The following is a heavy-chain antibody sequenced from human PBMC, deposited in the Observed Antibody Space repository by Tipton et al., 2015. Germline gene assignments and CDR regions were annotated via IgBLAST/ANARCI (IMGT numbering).Heavy chain of an antibody. CDR2: LYFSGSI. D-gene: IGHD6-6*01. V-gene: IGHV4-39*01. J-gene: IGHJ4*02. Sequence: TLSLTCTVSGGSISSSSYYWAWIRQPPGKGLEWIGSLYFSGSIYYNPSLKSRVTISIDRFKNQFSLKLSSVTAADTAVYYCARHRPYSSSGADYFDYWGQGTLVTVSS. CDR3: ARHRPYSSSGADYFDY. CDR1: GGSISSSSYY.